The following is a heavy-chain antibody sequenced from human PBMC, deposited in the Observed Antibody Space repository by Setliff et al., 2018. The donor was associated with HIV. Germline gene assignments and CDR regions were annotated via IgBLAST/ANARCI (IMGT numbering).Heavy chain of an antibody. CDR2: ISAGGGTT. V-gene: IGHV3-23*01. J-gene: IGHJ6*03. CDR3: ARSPANTGYWVTPLWYMDV. D-gene: IGHD3-9*01. Sequence: GGSLRLSCAASGFTFSSYAMNWVRQTPGKGLEWVSGISAGGGTTYYADSVKGRFTISRDNSKNTLYLQMSSLRPEDTAVYYCARSPANTGYWVTPLWYMDVWGKGTTVTVSS. CDR1: GFTFSSYA.